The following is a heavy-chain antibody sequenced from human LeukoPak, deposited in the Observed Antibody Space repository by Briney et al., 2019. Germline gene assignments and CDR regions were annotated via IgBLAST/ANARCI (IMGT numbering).Heavy chain of an antibody. V-gene: IGHV3-49*03. J-gene: IGHJ4*02. Sequence: GGSLRLSCTASGFTFGDCGMSWFRQAPGKGLEWVGFIRSKAYGGTTEYAASVKGRFTISRDDSKSIAYLQMNSLKAEDTAVYYCTRDIAAVTYPFDYWGQGTLVTVSS. CDR1: GFTFGDCG. CDR3: TRDIAAVTYPFDY. D-gene: IGHD6-13*01. CDR2: IRSKAYGGTT.